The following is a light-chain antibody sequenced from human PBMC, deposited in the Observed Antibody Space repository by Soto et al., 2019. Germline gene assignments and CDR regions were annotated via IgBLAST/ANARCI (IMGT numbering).Light chain of an antibody. J-gene: IGKJ2*01. CDR2: WAS. CDR3: QQYSSNPQT. Sequence: DIVLTQSPDSLAVSLGERATIKGMSSQSLLDSSNNKNSLAWYQQKPGQPPTLLIYWASTRESGVPDRFGGGGSGTDFTLTITSLQAEDVAVYYCQQYSSNPQTFGQGTKLEIK. V-gene: IGKV4-1*01. CDR1: QSLLDSSNNKNS.